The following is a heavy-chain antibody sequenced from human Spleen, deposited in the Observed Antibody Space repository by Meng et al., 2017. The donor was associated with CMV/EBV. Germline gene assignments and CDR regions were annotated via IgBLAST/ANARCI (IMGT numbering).Heavy chain of an antibody. CDR1: GYTFTGYY. D-gene: IGHD3-10*01. V-gene: IGHV1-2*02. Sequence: ASVKVSCKASGYTFTGYYMHWVRQAPGQGLEWMGWSNPNSGGTNYAQKFQGRVTMTRDTSLTTAYMELSRLRSDDTAVYFCVRVKDTSVTYYPPFDYWGQGTLVTVPQ. CDR2: SNPNSGGT. J-gene: IGHJ4*02. CDR3: VRVKDTSVTYYPPFDY.